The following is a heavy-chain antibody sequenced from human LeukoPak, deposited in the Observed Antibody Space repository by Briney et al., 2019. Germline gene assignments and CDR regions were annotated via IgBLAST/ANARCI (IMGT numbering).Heavy chain of an antibody. J-gene: IGHJ4*02. CDR1: GGSFSGYY. V-gene: IGHV4-34*01. Sequence: TSKTLSLTCAVYGGSFSGYYWTWIRQSPGKGLEWIGEINPNGYSNYNSSLKSRVTISVDTSKNQFSLKLTSVTAADTAVYFCARVGYGSFDYWGQGTLVTVSS. D-gene: IGHD3-10*01. CDR2: INPNGYS. CDR3: ARVGYGSFDY.